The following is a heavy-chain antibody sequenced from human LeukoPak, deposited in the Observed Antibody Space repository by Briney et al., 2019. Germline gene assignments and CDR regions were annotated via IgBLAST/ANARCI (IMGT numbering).Heavy chain of an antibody. CDR2: IKQDGNEK. V-gene: IGHV3-7*01. CDR1: GFTVSANY. CDR3: ARVYNDFWNGGKIDP. Sequence: PGGSLRLSCAASGFTVSANYMSWVRQAPGKGLEWVANIKQDGNEKYYVDSVKGRFTISRDNAKNSLYLQMNSLRAEDTAVYYCARVYNDFWNGGKIDPWGQGTQVTVSA. J-gene: IGHJ5*02. D-gene: IGHD3-3*01.